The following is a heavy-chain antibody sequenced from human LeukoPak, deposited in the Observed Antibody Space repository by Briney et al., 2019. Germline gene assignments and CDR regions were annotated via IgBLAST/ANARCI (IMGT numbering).Heavy chain of an antibody. CDR3: ATRYDSWYYFDY. V-gene: IGHV4-30-4*01. CDR2: IYYSGST. J-gene: IGHJ4*02. D-gene: IGHD3-22*01. Sequence: SETLSLTCTVSGGSISSGDYYWSWIRQPPGKGLEWIGYIYYSGSTYYNPSLKSRVTISVDTSKNQFSLKPSSVTAADTAVYYCATRYDSWYYFDYWGQGTLVTVSS. CDR1: GGSISSGDYY.